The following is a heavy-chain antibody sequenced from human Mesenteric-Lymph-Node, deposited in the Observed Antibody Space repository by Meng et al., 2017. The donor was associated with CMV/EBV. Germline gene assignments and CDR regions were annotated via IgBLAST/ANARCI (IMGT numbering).Heavy chain of an antibody. Sequence: GESLKISCAASGFTFSSYGMHWVRQAPGKGLEWVAVIWYDGSNKYYADSVKGRFTISRDNAKNTFYLQMNSLRAEDAAVYYCARGGNYGGWFDPWGQGTLVTVSS. CDR1: GFTFSSYG. CDR2: IWYDGSNK. CDR3: ARGGNYGGWFDP. V-gene: IGHV3-33*01. J-gene: IGHJ5*02. D-gene: IGHD3-16*01.